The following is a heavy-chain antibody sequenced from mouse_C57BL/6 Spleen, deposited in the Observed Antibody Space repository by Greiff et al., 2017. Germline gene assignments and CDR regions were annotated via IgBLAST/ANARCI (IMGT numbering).Heavy chain of an antibody. CDR3: ARGRYGSWFAY. V-gene: IGHV3-6*01. D-gene: IGHD1-2*01. J-gene: IGHJ3*01. CDR2: ISYDGSN. Sequence: EVHLVESGPGLVKPSQSLSLTCSVTGYSITSGYYWNWIRQFPGNKLEWMGYISYDGSNNYNPSLKNRISITRDTSKNQFFLKLNSVTTEDTATYYCARGRYGSWFAYWGKGTLATVSA. CDR1: GYSITSGYY.